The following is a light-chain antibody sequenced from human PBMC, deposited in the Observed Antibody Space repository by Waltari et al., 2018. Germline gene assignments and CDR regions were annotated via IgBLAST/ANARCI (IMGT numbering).Light chain of an antibody. J-gene: IGLJ2*01. CDR2: DDS. Sequence: SYVLTQPPSVSVAPGKTARITCGGNNIGSKSVHWYQQKPGQAPLLVVYDDSDRPSGIPERFSGSNAGTTATLTISRVEDGDEADYYCQVWDSSSDQPVFGGGTKLPVL. CDR1: NIGSKS. CDR3: QVWDSSSDQPV. V-gene: IGLV3-21*03.